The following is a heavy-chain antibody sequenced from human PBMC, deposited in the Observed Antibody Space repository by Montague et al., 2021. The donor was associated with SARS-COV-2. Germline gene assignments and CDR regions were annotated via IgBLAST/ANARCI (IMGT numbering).Heavy chain of an antibody. Sequence: SETLSLTCAVYGGSFSGYYWSWIRQPPGKWLEWIGEINHSGSTNYNPSLKSRVTISVDTSKNQFSLKLSSVTAADTAVYYCARGSRQWLVRPPHYYYFDYWGQGTLVTVSS. CDR1: GGSFSGYY. CDR2: INHSGST. CDR3: ARGSRQWLVRPPHYYYFDY. J-gene: IGHJ4*02. D-gene: IGHD6-19*01. V-gene: IGHV4-34*01.